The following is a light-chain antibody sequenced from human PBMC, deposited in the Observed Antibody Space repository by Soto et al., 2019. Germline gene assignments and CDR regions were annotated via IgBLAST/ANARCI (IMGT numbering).Light chain of an antibody. CDR1: QSVSSSY. CDR2: GAS. Sequence: EIVLTQSPGTLSLSPGERATLSCRASQSVSSSYLAWYQQKPGQAPRLLIYGASSRATGIPDRFSGSGSGTDYPLTSRSLELKVFEVYSCQHYGSSPPPTFGGGTKVEIK. J-gene: IGKJ4*01. CDR3: QHYGSSPPPT. V-gene: IGKV3-20*01.